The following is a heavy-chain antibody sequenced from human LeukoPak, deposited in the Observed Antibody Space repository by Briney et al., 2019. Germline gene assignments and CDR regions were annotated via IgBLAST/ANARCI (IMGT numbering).Heavy chain of an antibody. V-gene: IGHV4-34*01. Sequence: SETLSLTCAVYGGSFSGYYWSWIRQPPGKGLEWIGEINHSGSTNYNPSLKSRVTISVDTSKNQFSRKLSSVTAADTAVYYCARGGTYSSGWYNWFDPWGQGTLVTVSS. CDR2: INHSGST. J-gene: IGHJ5*02. D-gene: IGHD3-22*01. CDR3: ARGGTYSSGWYNWFDP. CDR1: GGSFSGYY.